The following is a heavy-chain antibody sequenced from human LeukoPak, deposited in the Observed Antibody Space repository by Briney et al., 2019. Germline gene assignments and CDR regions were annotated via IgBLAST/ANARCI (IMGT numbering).Heavy chain of an antibody. CDR3: ARDRGEAEMVRGVIYF. CDR2: IWYDGSNK. CDR1: GFTFSSYG. D-gene: IGHD3-10*01. Sequence: QPGGSLRLSCVASGFTFSSYGMHWVRQAPGKGLEWVAVIWYDGSNKYYADSVKGRFTISRDNSKNTLYLQMNSLRAEDTAVYYCARDRGEAEMVRGVIYFWGQGTLVTVSS. V-gene: IGHV3-33*01. J-gene: IGHJ4*02.